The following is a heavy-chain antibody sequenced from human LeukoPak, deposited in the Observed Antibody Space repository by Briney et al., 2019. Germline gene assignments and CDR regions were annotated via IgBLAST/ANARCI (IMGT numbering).Heavy chain of an antibody. V-gene: IGHV3-30*01. J-gene: IGHJ6*03. Sequence: HPGGSLRLSCAASGFTFSSYAMHWVRQAPGKGLEWVAVISYDGSNKYYADSVKGRFTISRDNSKNTLYLQMNSLRAEDTAVYYCARGQAYSRSYYYYYYMDVWGKGTTVTVSS. CDR3: ARGQAYSRSYYYYYYMDV. CDR2: ISYDGSNK. CDR1: GFTFSSYA. D-gene: IGHD4-11*01.